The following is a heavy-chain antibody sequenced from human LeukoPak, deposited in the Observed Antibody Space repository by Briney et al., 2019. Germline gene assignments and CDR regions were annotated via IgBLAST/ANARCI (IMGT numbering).Heavy chain of an antibody. CDR2: INHSGST. CDR3: ARDIVVVVAATDYYYMDV. V-gene: IGHV4-34*01. Sequence: PSETLSLTCAVYGGSFSGYYWSWIRQPPGKGLEWIGEINHSGSTNYNPSLKSRVTISVDTSKNQFSLKLSSVTAADTAVYYCARDIVVVVAATDYYYMDVWGKGTTVTVSS. J-gene: IGHJ6*03. CDR1: GGSFSGYY. D-gene: IGHD2-15*01.